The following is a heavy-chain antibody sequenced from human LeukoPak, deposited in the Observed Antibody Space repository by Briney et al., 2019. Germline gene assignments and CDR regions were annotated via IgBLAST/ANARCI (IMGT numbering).Heavy chain of an antibody. D-gene: IGHD4-17*01. V-gene: IGHV2-5*01. Sequence: SGPTLVNPTQTLTLTCTFSGCSLSTTGVGVGWIRQPPGKALEWLALIYWNDDKRYSPSLKSRLTITKDTSKNQVVLTMTNMDPVDTATYYCAHSGTVTTPHDAFDMWGQGTMVTVSS. CDR3: AHSGTVTTPHDAFDM. J-gene: IGHJ3*02. CDR1: GCSLSTTGVG. CDR2: IYWNDDK.